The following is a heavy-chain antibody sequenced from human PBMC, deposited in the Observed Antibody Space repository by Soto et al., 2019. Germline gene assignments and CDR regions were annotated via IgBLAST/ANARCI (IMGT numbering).Heavy chain of an antibody. J-gene: IGHJ4*02. CDR2: ISGSGGRT. CDR1: GLTVSTNP. CDR3: AKDQWWEAPHYLDD. V-gene: IGHV3-23*01. Sequence: GGSLRLSCAASGLTVSTNPMSWVRQAPGKGLEWVSTISGSGGRTFYADSVKGRFTNSRDNFKSTLYLQMDGLRVEDTAIYYCAKDQWWEAPHYLDDRGQGAQVTVSS. D-gene: IGHD1-26*01.